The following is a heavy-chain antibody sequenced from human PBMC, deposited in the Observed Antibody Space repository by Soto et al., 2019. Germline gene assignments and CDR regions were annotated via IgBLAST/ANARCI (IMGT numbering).Heavy chain of an antibody. Sequence: PSETLSLTCTVSGGSISSGGYYWSWIRQHPGKGLEWIGYIYYSGSTYYNPSLKSRVTISVDTSKNQFSLKLSSVTAADTAVYYCARTIIAHYDFWSGSLYNWFEPWGQGTLVTVSS. V-gene: IGHV4-31*03. J-gene: IGHJ5*02. D-gene: IGHD3-3*01. CDR3: ARTIIAHYDFWSGSLYNWFEP. CDR1: GGSISSGGYY. CDR2: IYYSGST.